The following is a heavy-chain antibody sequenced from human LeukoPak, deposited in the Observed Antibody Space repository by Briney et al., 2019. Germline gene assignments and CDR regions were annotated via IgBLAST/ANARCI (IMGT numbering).Heavy chain of an antibody. J-gene: IGHJ4*02. CDR3: AKDLLGIVGDCAGIVCSAY. D-gene: IGHD2-8*02. Sequence: GGSLRLSCAATGFMFSHYHMHWVRQAPGKGLEWVALIRYDGVAKHYADSVKGRFTISRDNSRNTLYLQMDSLTREDTALYYCAKDLLGIVGDCAGIVCSAYWGQGTLVTVSS. CDR1: GFMFSHYH. CDR2: IRYDGVAK. V-gene: IGHV3-30*02.